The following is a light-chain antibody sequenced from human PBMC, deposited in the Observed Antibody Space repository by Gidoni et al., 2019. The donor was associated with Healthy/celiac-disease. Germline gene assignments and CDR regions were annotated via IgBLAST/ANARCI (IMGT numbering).Light chain of an antibody. CDR2: EGS. Sequence: QSALTQPASVSASPGQSITISCTGTSSDVGSYNLVSWYQQHPGKAPKLKIYEGSKRPSGVSNRFSGSKSGNTASLTISGLQAEDEADYYCCSYAGSSTFVFGTGTKVTVL. CDR3: CSYAGSSTFV. V-gene: IGLV2-23*01. CDR1: SSDVGSYNL. J-gene: IGLJ1*01.